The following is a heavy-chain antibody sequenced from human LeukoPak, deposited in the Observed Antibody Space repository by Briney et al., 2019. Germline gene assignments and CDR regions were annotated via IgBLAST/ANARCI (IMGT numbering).Heavy chain of an antibody. D-gene: IGHD5-18*01. Sequence: ASVKVSCKASGYTFTSYGISWVRQAPGQELEWMGWISAYNGNTNYAQKLQGRVTMTTDTSTSTAYMEVRSLRSDDTAVYYCARDPRQYSYGYYFDYWGQGTLVTVSS. CDR2: ISAYNGNT. V-gene: IGHV1-18*01. CDR3: ARDPRQYSYGYYFDY. J-gene: IGHJ4*02. CDR1: GYTFTSYG.